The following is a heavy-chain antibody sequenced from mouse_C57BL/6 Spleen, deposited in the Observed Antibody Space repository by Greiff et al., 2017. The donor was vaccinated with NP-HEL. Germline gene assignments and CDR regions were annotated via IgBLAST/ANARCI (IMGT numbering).Heavy chain of an antibody. CDR2: IDPNSGGT. J-gene: IGHJ2*01. CDR1: GYTFTSYW. D-gene: IGHD2-4*01. Sequence: QVHVKQPGAELVKPGASVKLSCKASGYTFTSYWMHWVKQRPGRGLEWIGRIDPNSGGTKYNEKFKSKATLTVDKPSSTAYMQLSSLTSEDSAVYYCAKGDYDGYYFDYWGQGTTLTVSS. V-gene: IGHV1-72*01. CDR3: AKGDYDGYYFDY.